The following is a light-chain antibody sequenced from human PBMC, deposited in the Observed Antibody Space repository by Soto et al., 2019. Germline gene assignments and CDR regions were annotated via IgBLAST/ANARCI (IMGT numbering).Light chain of an antibody. Sequence: IQMTQSPSTLSASVGDRVTLTCRASQSISSWLAWYQQKQGKAPKLLIYDASSLESGVPSRFRGSGSGTDFTLTISRLHPEDFEVYFCQQFKNYPITFGQGTRLEIK. J-gene: IGKJ5*01. V-gene: IGKV1-5*01. CDR3: QQFKNYPIT. CDR2: DAS. CDR1: QSISSW.